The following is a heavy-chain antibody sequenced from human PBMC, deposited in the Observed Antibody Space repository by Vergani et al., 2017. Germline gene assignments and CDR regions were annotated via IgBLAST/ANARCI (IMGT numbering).Heavy chain of an antibody. CDR2: IKQDGGAK. J-gene: IGHJ5*02. V-gene: IGHV3-7*01. D-gene: IGHD6-13*01. CDR3: AXDSEQKLTPNWFDP. Sequence: EVQLVESGGGLVQPGGSLRLSCAASGFTFNSYWMTWVRQAPGKGLEWVANIKQDGGAKYYVDSVKGRFSISRDNAKNSLYLQMNSLRAEDTAVYYCAXDSEQKLTPNWFDPWGQGTLVTVSS. CDR1: GFTFNSYW.